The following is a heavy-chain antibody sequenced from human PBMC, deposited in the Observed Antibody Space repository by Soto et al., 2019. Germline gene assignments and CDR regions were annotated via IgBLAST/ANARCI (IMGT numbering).Heavy chain of an antibody. V-gene: IGHV3-53*01. D-gene: IGHD5-18*01. CDR3: ASRGYSHGYVGDYYYYMDV. CDR1: GFTVSSNY. J-gene: IGHJ6*03. CDR2: IYSGGIT. Sequence: GGSLRLSCAASGFTVSSNYMSWVRQAPGKGLEWVSVIYSGGITYYADSVKGRFTISRDNSKNTLYLQMNSLRAEDTAVYYCASRGYSHGYVGDYYYYMDVWGKGTTVTVSS.